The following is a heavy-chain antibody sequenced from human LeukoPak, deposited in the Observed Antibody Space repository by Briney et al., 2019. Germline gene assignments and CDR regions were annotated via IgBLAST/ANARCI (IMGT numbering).Heavy chain of an antibody. CDR3: ARAVTSSSSWYKWVNWFDP. J-gene: IGHJ5*02. CDR2: VNPNSGNT. V-gene: IGHV1-8*03. D-gene: IGHD6-13*01. Sequence: ASVKVSCKASGYTFTSYDINWVRQATGQGLEWMGWVNPNSGNTGYAQKFQGRVTITRNTSISTAYMELSSLRSEDTAVYYCARAVTSSSSWYKWVNWFDPWGQGTLVTVSS. CDR1: GYTFTSYD.